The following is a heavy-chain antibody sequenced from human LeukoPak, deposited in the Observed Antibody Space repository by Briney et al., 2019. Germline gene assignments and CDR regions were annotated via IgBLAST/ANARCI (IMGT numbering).Heavy chain of an antibody. V-gene: IGHV4-59*11. CDR3: ATIKRGNIFGYFDF. D-gene: IGHD5-18*01. Sequence: SETLSLTCAVSGASMNTHYWSWIRQPPGKGLEWIGYMLDTVTTKDNPSLKSLFTLSADTSKNQFSLRLTSVTAADTAVYYCATIKRGNIFGYFDFWGQGSPVTVSS. J-gene: IGHJ4*02. CDR2: MLDTVTT. CDR1: GASMNTHY.